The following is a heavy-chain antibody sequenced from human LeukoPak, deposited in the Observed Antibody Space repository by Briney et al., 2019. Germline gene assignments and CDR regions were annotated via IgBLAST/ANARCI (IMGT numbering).Heavy chain of an antibody. Sequence: SDTLSLTYAVYGGSFSGYYWSWLRQPPGKGLEWIGDINHSGSTNYNPSLKRRVTISVDTSKNQFSLKLSSVTAADTAVYYCARGYYGSGSYPTYGMDVWGKGTTVTVSS. CDR2: INHSGST. J-gene: IGHJ6*04. CDR3: ARGYYGSGSYPTYGMDV. CDR1: GGSFSGYY. V-gene: IGHV4-34*01. D-gene: IGHD3-10*01.